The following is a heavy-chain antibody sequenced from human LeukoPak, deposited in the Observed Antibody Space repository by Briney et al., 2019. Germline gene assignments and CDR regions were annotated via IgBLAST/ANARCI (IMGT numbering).Heavy chain of an antibody. Sequence: ASVKVSCKVSGYTLTELSMHWVRQAPGKGLEWMEGFDPEDGETIYAQKFQGRVTMTEDTSTDTAYMELSSLRSEDTAVYYCATGEAVVTPVDYWGQGTLVTVSS. CDR2: FDPEDGET. CDR1: GYTLTELS. J-gene: IGHJ4*02. CDR3: ATGEAVVTPVDY. V-gene: IGHV1-24*01. D-gene: IGHD4-23*01.